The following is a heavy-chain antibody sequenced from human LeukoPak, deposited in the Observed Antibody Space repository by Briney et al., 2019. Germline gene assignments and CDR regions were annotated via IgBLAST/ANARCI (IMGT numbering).Heavy chain of an antibody. CDR3: ARDGGTAGYSSGSDY. V-gene: IGHV1-46*01. J-gene: IGHJ4*02. Sequence: VASVKVSCKASGYTFTNSYIHWVRQAPGQVLEWMGLINPDGGNTNYAQNFQGRVTLTRDTSTSTVYMELSSLRSDDTAVYYCARDGGTAGYSSGSDYWGQGTLVTVSS. CDR1: GYTFTNSY. D-gene: IGHD5-18*01. CDR2: INPDGGNT.